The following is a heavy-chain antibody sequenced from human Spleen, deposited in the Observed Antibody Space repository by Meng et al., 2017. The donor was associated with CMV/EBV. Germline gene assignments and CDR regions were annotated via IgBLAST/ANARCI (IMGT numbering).Heavy chain of an antibody. V-gene: IGHV1-69*10. CDR3: ARVPAPYYYDSSGPFDY. Sequence: SVKVSCKASGGTFSSYAISWVRQAPGQGLEWMGGIIPILGVTNHAQKFQGRSTITADKSTSTAYMELNSLRSEDTAIYYCARVPAPYYYDSSGPFDYWGQGTLVTVSS. J-gene: IGHJ4*02. CDR1: GGTFSSYA. CDR2: IIPILGVT. D-gene: IGHD3-22*01.